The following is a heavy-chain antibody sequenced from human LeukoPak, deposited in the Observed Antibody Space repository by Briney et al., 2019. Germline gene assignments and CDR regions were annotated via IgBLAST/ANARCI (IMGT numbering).Heavy chain of an antibody. CDR3: ARVEWLPPSYHYYGMDV. V-gene: IGHV4-34*01. Sequence: SETLSLTCAVYGGSFSGYYWSWIRQPPGKGLEWIGEINHIGSTNYNPSLKSRVTISVDTSKNQFSLKLRSVAAADRAVYYCARVEWLPPSYHYYGMDVWGEGNTVIVSS. CDR2: INHIGST. CDR1: GGSFSGYY. J-gene: IGHJ6*04. D-gene: IGHD3-3*01.